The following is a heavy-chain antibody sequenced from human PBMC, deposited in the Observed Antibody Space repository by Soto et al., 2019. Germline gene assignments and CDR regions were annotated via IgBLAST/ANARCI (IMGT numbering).Heavy chain of an antibody. D-gene: IGHD3-10*01. CDR3: AKDQEVLLWFGESLPGN. J-gene: IGHJ4*02. V-gene: IGHV3-23*01. Sequence: EVQLLESGGGLVQPGGSLRLSCAASGFTFSSDAMSWVRQAPGKGLEWVSAISGSGGSTYYADSVKGRFTISRDNSKNTLYLQMNSLRAEDTAVYYSAKDQEVLLWFGESLPGNWGQGTLVTVSS. CDR2: ISGSGGST. CDR1: GFTFSSDA.